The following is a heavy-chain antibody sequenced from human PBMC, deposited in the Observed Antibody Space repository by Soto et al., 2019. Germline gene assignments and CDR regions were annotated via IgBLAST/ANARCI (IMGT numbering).Heavy chain of an antibody. Sequence: QVQLVQSGAEVKKPGASVKVSCKASGYTFTGYYMHWVRQAPGQGLEWMGWINPNSGGTNYAQKFQGWVTMTRDTSISTVYIELTRLRSDVTAVYYCARGRYWSGGSCPLWFDPCVHGTLVTVSS. J-gene: IGHJ5*02. CDR1: GYTFTGYY. D-gene: IGHD2-15*01. V-gene: IGHV1-2*04. CDR3: ARGRYWSGGSCPLWFDP. CDR2: INPNSGGT.